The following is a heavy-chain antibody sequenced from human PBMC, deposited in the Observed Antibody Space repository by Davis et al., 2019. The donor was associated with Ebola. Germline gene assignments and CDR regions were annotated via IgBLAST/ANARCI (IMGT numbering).Heavy chain of an antibody. Sequence: GESLKISCAASGFTVSSNYMSWVRQAPGKGLEWVSVIYSGGSTYYADSVKGRFTISRDNSKNTLYLQMNSLRAEDTAVYYCATITMIVVVPTWGQGTLVTVSS. J-gene: IGHJ5*02. V-gene: IGHV3-66*01. CDR3: ATITMIVVVPT. CDR2: IYSGGST. CDR1: GFTVSSNY. D-gene: IGHD3-22*01.